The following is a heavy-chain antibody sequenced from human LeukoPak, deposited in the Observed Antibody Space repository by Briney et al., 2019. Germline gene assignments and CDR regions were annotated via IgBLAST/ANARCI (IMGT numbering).Heavy chain of an antibody. Sequence: PSETLSLTCSVSGGSISSYYWNCIRQPPGKGLEWIGNIHYSGSTNYNPSLKSRVTISVDTSKNQFSLKLSSVTAADTAVYYCAKSGNIYYMDVWGKGTTVTVSS. CDR1: GGSISSYY. J-gene: IGHJ6*03. D-gene: IGHD3-3*01. CDR2: IHYSGST. V-gene: IGHV4-59*01. CDR3: AKSGNIYYMDV.